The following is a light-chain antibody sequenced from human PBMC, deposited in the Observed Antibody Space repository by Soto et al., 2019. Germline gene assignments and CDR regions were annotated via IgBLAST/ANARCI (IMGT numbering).Light chain of an antibody. CDR1: QSVSSN. V-gene: IGKV3-15*01. Sequence: EIVMTQSPATLSVSPGERATLSCRASQSVSSNLAWYQQKPGQAPRLLIYGASTRATGIPARFSGSGSGTDFTLTISSLQSEAFAVYYCQQYNNWPPMAFGQGTKVEIK. J-gene: IGKJ1*01. CDR3: QQYNNWPPMA. CDR2: GAS.